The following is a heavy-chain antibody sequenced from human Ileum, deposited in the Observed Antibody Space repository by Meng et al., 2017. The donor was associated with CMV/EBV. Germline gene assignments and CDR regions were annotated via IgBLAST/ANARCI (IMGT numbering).Heavy chain of an antibody. J-gene: IGHJ4*02. D-gene: IGHD3-16*01. CDR3: ATEILGGASAFDY. CDR2: MNRDGSDR. CDR1: GFTLSNYW. Sequence: GESLKISCSVSGFTLSNYWMDWVRQAPGKGLEWVANMNRDGSDRNYVDSVKGRFTISRDSAKNSLYLDLNSLRAEDTGVYYCATEILGGASAFDYWGQGTLVTVSS. V-gene: IGHV3-7*01.